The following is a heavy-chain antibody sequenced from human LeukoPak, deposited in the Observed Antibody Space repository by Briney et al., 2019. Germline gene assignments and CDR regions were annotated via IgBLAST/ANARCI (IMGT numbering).Heavy chain of an antibody. J-gene: IGHJ3*02. CDR1: GGTFSSYA. Sequence: SVKVSCKASGGTFSSYAISWVRQAPGQGLEWMGGIIPIFGTANYAQKFQGRVTITADESTSIAYMELSSLRSEDTAVYYCARDQNPYSGYDLSAFDIWGQGTMVTVSS. CDR3: ARDQNPYSGYDLSAFDI. CDR2: IIPIFGTA. D-gene: IGHD5-12*01. V-gene: IGHV1-69*13.